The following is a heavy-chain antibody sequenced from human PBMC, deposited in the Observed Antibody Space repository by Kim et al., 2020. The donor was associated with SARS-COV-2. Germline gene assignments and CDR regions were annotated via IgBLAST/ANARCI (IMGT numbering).Heavy chain of an antibody. V-gene: IGHV4-39*01. CDR2: ISYRSST. CDR3: ARHAAFWRRFHY. CDR1: GGSISSSYL. J-gene: IGHJ4*02. Sequence: SETLSLTCTVSGGSISSSYLRCCSRQPPGTGLGWAARISYRSSTYYKPSLKSRVTISVDTSKNPFSLQLTSVTAADTAIYYCARHAAFWRRFHYCGQG.